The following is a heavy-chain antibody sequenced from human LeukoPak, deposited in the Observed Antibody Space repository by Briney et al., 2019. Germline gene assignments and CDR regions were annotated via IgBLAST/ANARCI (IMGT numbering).Heavy chain of an antibody. V-gene: IGHV3-9*01. CDR2: ISWNSGSI. Sequence: GGSLRLSCAASGFTFDDYAMHWVRQAPGKGLEWVSGISWNSGSIGYADSVKGRFTISRDNAKNSLYLQMNSLRAEDTALYYCAKSGSPSITMVRGVDYWGQGTLVTVSS. J-gene: IGHJ4*02. D-gene: IGHD3-10*01. CDR3: AKSGSPSITMVRGVDY. CDR1: GFTFDDYA.